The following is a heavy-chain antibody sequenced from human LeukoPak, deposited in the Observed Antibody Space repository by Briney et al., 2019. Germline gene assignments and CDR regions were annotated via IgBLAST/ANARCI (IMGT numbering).Heavy chain of an antibody. V-gene: IGHV3-15*01. J-gene: IGHJ4*02. CDR2: IKSKTDCGTT. D-gene: IGHD3-9*01. CDR3: TTDNPHYDILTGYLTPPYFDY. CDR1: GFTFSNAW. Sequence: GSLKLSCAASGFTFSNAWMGWVRQAPGKGLGWVCRIKSKTDCGTTDYAAPVKGRFTISRDDSKNTLYLQMNSLKTEDTAVYYCTTDNPHYDILTGYLTPPYFDYWGQGTLVTVSS.